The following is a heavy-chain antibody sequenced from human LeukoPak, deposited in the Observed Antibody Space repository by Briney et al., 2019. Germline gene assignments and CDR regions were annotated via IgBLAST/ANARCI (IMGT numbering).Heavy chain of an antibody. CDR1: GFTFSSYS. CDR3: AKDPYSSSWYFWFDP. V-gene: IGHV3-21*04. D-gene: IGHD6-13*01. Sequence: GGSLRLSCAASGFTFSSYSMNWVRQAPGKGLEWVSSISSSSSYIYYADSVKGRFTISRDNAKNSLYLQMNSLRAEDTAVYYCAKDPYSSSWYFWFDPWGQGTLVTVSS. CDR2: ISSSSSYI. J-gene: IGHJ5*02.